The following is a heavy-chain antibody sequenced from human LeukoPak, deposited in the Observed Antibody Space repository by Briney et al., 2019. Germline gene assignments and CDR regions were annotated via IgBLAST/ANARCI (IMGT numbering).Heavy chain of an antibody. CDR2: ISSSSSYI. D-gene: IGHD3-9*01. V-gene: IGHV3-21*01. Sequence: KPGGSLRLSCAASGFTFSSYSMNWVRQAPGKGLEWVSSISSSSSYIYYADSVKGRFTISRDNAKNSLYLQMNSLRAEDTAVYYCAREKGELRYFDWLSDAFDIWGQGTMVTVSS. CDR1: GFTFSSYS. J-gene: IGHJ3*02. CDR3: AREKGELRYFDWLSDAFDI.